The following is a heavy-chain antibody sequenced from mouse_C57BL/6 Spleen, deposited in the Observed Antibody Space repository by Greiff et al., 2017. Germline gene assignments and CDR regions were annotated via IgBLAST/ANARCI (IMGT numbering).Heavy chain of an antibody. D-gene: IGHD4-1*01. J-gene: IGHJ4*01. CDR2: INPNNGGT. V-gene: IGHV1-26*01. CDR1: GYTFTDYY. Sequence: EVQLQQSGPELVKPGASVKISCKASGYTFTDYYMNWVKQSHGKSLEWIGDINPNNGGTSYNQKFKGKATLTVDKSSSTAYMELRSLTSEDSAVYYCARGLDYYAMDYWGQGATVTVSS. CDR3: ARGLDYYAMDY.